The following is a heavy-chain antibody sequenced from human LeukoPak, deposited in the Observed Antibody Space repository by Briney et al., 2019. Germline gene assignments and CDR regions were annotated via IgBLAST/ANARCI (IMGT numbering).Heavy chain of an antibody. CDR3: ARRGSGSYVLDY. J-gene: IGHJ4*02. D-gene: IGHD3-10*01. CDR1: GGTFSSYA. Sequence: SVKVSCKASGGTFSSYAISWVRQAPGQGLEWMGGIIPIFGTANYAQKFQGRVTITADESTSTAYMELSSLRSEDTAVYYCARRGSGSYVLDYWGQGTLVTVSS. CDR2: IIPIFGTA. V-gene: IGHV1-69*13.